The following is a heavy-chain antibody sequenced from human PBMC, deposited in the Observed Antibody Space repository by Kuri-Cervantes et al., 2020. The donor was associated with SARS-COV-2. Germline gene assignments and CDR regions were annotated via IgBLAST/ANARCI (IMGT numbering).Heavy chain of an antibody. D-gene: IGHD3-3*01. CDR3: ARDRGGNARITIFGVVTAKFGMDV. V-gene: IGHV1-18*01. CDR2: ISAYNGNT. CDR1: GGTFTTYA. J-gene: IGHJ6*02. Sequence: ASVKVSCKASGGTFTTYAITWVRQAPGQGLEWMGWISAYNGNTNYAQKLQGRVTMTTDTSTSTAYMELRSLRSDDTAVYYCARDRGGNARITIFGVVTAKFGMDVWGQGTTVTVSS.